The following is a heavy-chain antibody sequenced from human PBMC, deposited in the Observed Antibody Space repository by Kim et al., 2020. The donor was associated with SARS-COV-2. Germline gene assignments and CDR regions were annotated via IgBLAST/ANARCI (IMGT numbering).Heavy chain of an antibody. V-gene: IGHV1-3*01. D-gene: IGHD1-26*01. J-gene: IGHJ4*02. CDR2: KT. CDR3: ARARGSYLPH. Sequence: KTKYSQKFQGRDTINRDTSGSTAYMELSSLRSEDTAVYYCARARGSYLPHWGQGTLVTVSS.